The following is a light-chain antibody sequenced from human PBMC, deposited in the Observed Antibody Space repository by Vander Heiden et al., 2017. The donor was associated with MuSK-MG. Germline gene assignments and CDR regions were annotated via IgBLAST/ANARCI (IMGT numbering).Light chain of an antibody. Sequence: DVQLPQSPSSLSASVGDRVTIPCWASQSITSYLDWSQQQPGNAPSLLIYATSSVQRGVPSRFSGRGYGTQFTLTISSLQPEDFATYYGQQSYIAPYTCGQGTKLEIK. J-gene: IGKJ2*01. CDR1: QSITSY. CDR2: ATS. CDR3: QQSYIAPYT. V-gene: IGKV1-39*01.